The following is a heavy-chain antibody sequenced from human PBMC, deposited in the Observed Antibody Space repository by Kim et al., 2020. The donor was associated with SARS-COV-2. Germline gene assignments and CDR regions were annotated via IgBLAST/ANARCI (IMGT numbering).Heavy chain of an antibody. D-gene: IGHD3-22*01. V-gene: IGHV4-34*01. Sequence: SETLSLTCAVYGGSFSGYYWSWIRQPPGKGLEWIGEINHSGSTNYNPSLKSRVTISVDTSKNQFSLKLSSVTAADTAVYYCARGRKYYYDSSGYSIWGQGTLVTVSS. CDR1: GGSFSGYY. CDR2: INHSGST. J-gene: IGHJ4*02. CDR3: ARGRKYYYDSSGYSI.